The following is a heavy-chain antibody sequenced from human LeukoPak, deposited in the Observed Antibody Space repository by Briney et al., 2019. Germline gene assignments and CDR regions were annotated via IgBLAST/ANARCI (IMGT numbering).Heavy chain of an antibody. CDR1: GGTFSSYA. CDR3: ARDPSGLLWFGEFQNWFDP. J-gene: IGHJ5*02. D-gene: IGHD3-10*01. V-gene: IGHV1-69*05. CDR2: IIPIFGTA. Sequence: SVKVSCKASGGTFSSYAISWVRQAPGQGLEWMGRIIPIFGTANYAQKFQGRVTITTDESTSTAYMELSSLRSADTAVYYCARDPSGLLWFGEFQNWFDPWGQGTLVTVSS.